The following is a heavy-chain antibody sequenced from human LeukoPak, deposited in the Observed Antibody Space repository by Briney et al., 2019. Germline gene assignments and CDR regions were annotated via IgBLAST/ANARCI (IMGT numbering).Heavy chain of an antibody. Sequence: SETLSLTCTVSGGSISSYYWSWIRQPAGKGLEWIGRIYTSGSTNYNPSLKSRVTMSVDTSKNQFSLKLSSVTAADAAVYYCARGRKPDVATTKGNNWFDPWGQGTLVTVSS. V-gene: IGHV4-4*07. D-gene: IGHD1-26*01. CDR2: IYTSGST. CDR1: GGSISSYY. J-gene: IGHJ5*02. CDR3: ARGRKPDVATTKGNNWFDP.